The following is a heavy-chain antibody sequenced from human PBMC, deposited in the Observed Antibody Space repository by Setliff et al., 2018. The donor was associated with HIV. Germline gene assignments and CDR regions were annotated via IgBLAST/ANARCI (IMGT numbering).Heavy chain of an antibody. CDR2: ISSSSSYI. CDR1: GFTFSSYT. D-gene: IGHD4-17*01. CDR3: ARAYDDYDSDLDY. V-gene: IGHV3-21*01. Sequence: SGGSLRLSCAASGFTFSSYTMNWVRQAPGKGLEWVSSISSSSSYIYYADSVKGRFTISRDNAKNSLYLQMNSLRAEDTAVYYCARAYDDYDSDLDYWGQGTLVTVS. J-gene: IGHJ4*02.